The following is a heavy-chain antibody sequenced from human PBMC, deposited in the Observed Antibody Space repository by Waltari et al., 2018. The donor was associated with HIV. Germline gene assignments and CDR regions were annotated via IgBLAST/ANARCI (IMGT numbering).Heavy chain of an antibody. V-gene: IGHV4-39*07. CDR2: IYYSGST. Sequence: QLQLQESGPGLVKPSETLSLTCTVSGGSISSSSYYWGWNRQPQGEGREWIGSIYYSGSTYYNPSLKSRVTISVDTSKNQFSLKLSSVTAADTAVYYCAIEPGYYYDSSGYSSNRAGLWGQGTLVTVSS. D-gene: IGHD3-22*01. J-gene: IGHJ4*02. CDR1: GGSISSSSYY. CDR3: AIEPGYYYDSSGYSSNRAGL.